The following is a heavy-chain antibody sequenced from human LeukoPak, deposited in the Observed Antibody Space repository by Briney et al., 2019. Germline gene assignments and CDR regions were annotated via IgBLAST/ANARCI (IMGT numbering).Heavy chain of an antibody. Sequence: GGSLRLSCAASGFTFSSYAMSWVRQAPGKGLEWVSAISGSGGSTYYADSVKGRFTISRDNSKNTLYLQMNSLRAEDTAVYYCAKGINDYGDYDSDYWGQGTLVTVSS. CDR1: GFTFSSYA. CDR3: AKGINDYGDYDSDY. CDR2: ISGSGGST. V-gene: IGHV3-23*01. J-gene: IGHJ4*02. D-gene: IGHD4-17*01.